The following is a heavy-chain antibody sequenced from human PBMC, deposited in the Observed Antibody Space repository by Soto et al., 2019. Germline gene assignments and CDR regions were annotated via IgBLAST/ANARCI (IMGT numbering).Heavy chain of an antibody. Sequence: PSETLSLTCAVYGGSFSGYYWSWIRQPPGKGLEWIGEINHSGSTNYNPSLKSRVTISVDTSKNQFSLKLSSVTAADTAVYYCARAALRYYGSGSYYSRTNEFDYWRQGTLVTVSS. V-gene: IGHV4-34*01. CDR3: ARAALRYYGSGSYYSRTNEFDY. CDR2: INHSGST. D-gene: IGHD3-10*01. J-gene: IGHJ4*02. CDR1: GGSFSGYY.